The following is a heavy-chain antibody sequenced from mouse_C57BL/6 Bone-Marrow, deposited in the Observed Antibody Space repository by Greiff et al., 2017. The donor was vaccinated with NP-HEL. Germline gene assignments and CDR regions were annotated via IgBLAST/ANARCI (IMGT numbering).Heavy chain of an antibody. V-gene: IGHV5-4*01. J-gene: IGHJ4*01. CDR1: GFTFSSYA. D-gene: IGHD1-1*01. CDR3: ARDGILILREYYAKGG. CDR2: ISDGGSYT. Sequence: EVKLMESGGGLVKPGGSLKLSCAASGFTFSSYAMSWVRQTLDKRLEWVATISDGGSYTYYPDNVKGRFTISRDNAKNNLYLQMSHLKSEDTAMYYWARDGILILREYYAKGGRGKTTSVT.